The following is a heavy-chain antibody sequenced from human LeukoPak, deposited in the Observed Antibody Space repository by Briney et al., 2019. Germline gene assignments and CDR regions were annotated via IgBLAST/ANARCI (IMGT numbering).Heavy chain of an antibody. CDR3: AKGHSSHGTGFDC. CDR2: ISGSSDST. D-gene: IGHD1-14*01. CDR1: GLIFYSYH. Sequence: GGSLTLPCAASGLIFYSYHVRWVPHSPEKGLEGVSGISGSSDSTYYADSVKGRFTISRDNSKNTLYLQMNSLRVEDTGVYYCAKGHSSHGTGFDCWGQGTQVAVSS. J-gene: IGHJ4*02. V-gene: IGHV3-23*01.